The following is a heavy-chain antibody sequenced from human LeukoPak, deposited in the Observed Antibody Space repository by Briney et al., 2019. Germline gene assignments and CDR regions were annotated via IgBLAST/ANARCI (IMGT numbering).Heavy chain of an antibody. J-gene: IGHJ4*02. CDR3: ARDRVGSSYDPDSYYFDY. V-gene: IGHV1-46*01. CDR1: GYTFTSYY. D-gene: IGHD5-18*01. Sequence: GASVKVSCKASGYTFTSYYMHWVRQAPGQGLEWMGIINPSGGSTSYAQKFQGRVTMTRDTSTSTVYMELSSLRSEDTAVYYCARDRVGSSYDPDSYYFDYWGQGTLVTVSS. CDR2: INPSGGST.